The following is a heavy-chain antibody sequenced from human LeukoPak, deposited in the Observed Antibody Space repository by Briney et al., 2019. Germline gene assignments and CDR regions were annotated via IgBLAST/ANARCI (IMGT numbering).Heavy chain of an antibody. J-gene: IGHJ4*02. V-gene: IGHV3-30*02. CDR2: IRYDESNE. CDR3: VKDSSWMGEYYFDY. D-gene: IGHD3-16*01. CDR1: GFTFSNFN. Sequence: PGGSLRLSCAAPGFTFSNFNMNWVRQAPGKGLEWVAFIRYDESNEYYADAVKGRFTISRDNSKNTLYLQMNSLRADDTAVYYCVKDSSWMGEYYFDYWGQGTLVTVSS.